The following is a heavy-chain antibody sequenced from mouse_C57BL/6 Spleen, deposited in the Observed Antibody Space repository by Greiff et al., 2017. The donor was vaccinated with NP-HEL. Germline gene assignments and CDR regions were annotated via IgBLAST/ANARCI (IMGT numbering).Heavy chain of an antibody. V-gene: IGHV5-16*01. CDR2: INYDGSST. J-gene: IGHJ2*01. CDR3: ARDYDGYSYYFDY. Sequence: EVQVVESEGGLVQPGSSMKLSCTASGFTFSDYYMAWVRQVPEKGLEWVANINYDGSSTYYLDSLKSRFIISRDNAKNILYLQMSSLKSEDTATYYCARDYDGYSYYFDYWGQGTTLTVSS. CDR1: GFTFSDYY. D-gene: IGHD2-3*01.